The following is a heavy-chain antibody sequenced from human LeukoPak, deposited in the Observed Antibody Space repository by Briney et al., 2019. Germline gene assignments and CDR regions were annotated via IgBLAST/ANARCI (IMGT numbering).Heavy chain of an antibody. CDR1: GFTFNTYS. J-gene: IGHJ4*02. V-gene: IGHV3-74*01. D-gene: IGHD3-10*01. CDR3: TKDTFGNHDY. CDR2: INTDGIST. Sequence: PGGSLRLSCAASGFTFNTYSMHWVRQAPGKGLVWVARINTDGISTSYADSVKGRFTISRDNAKNTLYLQMNSLRVEDTAVYYCTKDTFGNHDYWGQGTLVTVSS.